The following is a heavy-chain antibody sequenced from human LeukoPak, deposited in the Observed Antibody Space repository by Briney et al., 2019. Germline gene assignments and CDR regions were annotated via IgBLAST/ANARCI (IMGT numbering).Heavy chain of an antibody. CDR2: INPNSGGT. CDR1: GYTFTGYY. J-gene: IGHJ4*02. D-gene: IGHD3-3*01. V-gene: IGHV1-2*02. CDR3: ARGIGAVFGVVMYFDY. Sequence: ASVKVSCKASGYTFTGYYMHWVRQAPGQGLEWMGWINPNSGGTNYAQKFQGRVTMTRDTSISTAYMELSRLRSDDTAVYYCARGIGAVFGVVMYFDYWGQGTLVTVSS.